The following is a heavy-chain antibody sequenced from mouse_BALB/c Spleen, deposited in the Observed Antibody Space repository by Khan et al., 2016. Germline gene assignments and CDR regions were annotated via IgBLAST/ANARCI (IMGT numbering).Heavy chain of an antibody. J-gene: IGHJ4*01. V-gene: IGHV5-12*02. CDR3: ARQDYYYGSSYAMDY. Sequence: EVELVEPGGGLVQPGGSLKLSCATSGFTFSDYYMYWVRQTPEKRLEWVAYISNGGGSTYYPDTVKGRFTISRDNAKNTLYLQMSRLKSEDTAMXSCARQDYYYGSSYAMDYWGQGTSVTVSS. CDR1: GFTFSDYY. D-gene: IGHD1-1*01. CDR2: ISNGGGST.